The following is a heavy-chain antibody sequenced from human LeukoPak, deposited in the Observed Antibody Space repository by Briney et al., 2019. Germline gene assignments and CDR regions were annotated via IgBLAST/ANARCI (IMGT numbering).Heavy chain of an antibody. CDR3: ARSDCGTTSCQQFYGMDV. J-gene: IGHJ6*02. D-gene: IGHD2-2*01. CDR1: DGSITSSSHY. V-gene: IGHV4-39*01. Sequence: SETLSLTCTVSDGSITSSSHYWGWIRQPPGKGLEWIGNIHYSGSTYYNPSLRSRVTLSVDTSKNQFSLRLSTVTAADTAVYYCARSDCGTTSCQQFYGMDVWGQGTTVTVSS. CDR2: IHYSGST.